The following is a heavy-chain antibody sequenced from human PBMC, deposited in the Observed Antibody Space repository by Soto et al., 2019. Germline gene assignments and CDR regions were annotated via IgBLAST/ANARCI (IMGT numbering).Heavy chain of an antibody. Sequence: SETLSLTCTVSGGSISSYYWSWIRQPPGKGLEWIGYIYNIGSTNYNPSLKSRVTISVDTSKNQFSLKLSSVTAADTAVYYCARVAGGYYKYYFDYWGQGTQVTVSS. V-gene: IGHV4-59*01. CDR3: ARVAGGYYKYYFDY. D-gene: IGHD3-22*01. CDR2: IYNIGST. J-gene: IGHJ4*02. CDR1: GGSISSYY.